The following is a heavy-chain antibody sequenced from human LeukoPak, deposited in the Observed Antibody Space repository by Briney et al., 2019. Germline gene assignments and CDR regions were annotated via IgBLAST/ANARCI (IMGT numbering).Heavy chain of an antibody. D-gene: IGHD1-26*01. CDR2: INPNSGGT. CDR1: GYTFTGYY. V-gene: IGHV1-2*02. Sequence: ASVKVSCKASGYTFTGYYMHWVRQAPGQGLEWMGWINPNSGGTNYAQKFQGRVTMTRDTSISTAYMELSRLRSDDTAVYYCARDRYVELLGYYFDYWGQGTLVTVSS. CDR3: ARDRYVELLGYYFDY. J-gene: IGHJ4*02.